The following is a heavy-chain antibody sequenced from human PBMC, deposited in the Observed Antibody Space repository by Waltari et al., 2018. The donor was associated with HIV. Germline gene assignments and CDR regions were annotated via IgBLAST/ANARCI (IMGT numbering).Heavy chain of an antibody. Sequence: EVQLVETGGGLIQPGGSLRLSCAASGFTVSSNYMSWVRQAPGKGLEWFSVIYSGGSTYFADSVKGRFTIARDNSKNTLYLQMNSLRAEDTAVYYCARVLWFGAYYFDYWGQGTLVTVSS. V-gene: IGHV3-53*02. J-gene: IGHJ4*02. CDR2: IYSGGST. D-gene: IGHD3-10*01. CDR1: GFTVSSNY. CDR3: ARVLWFGAYYFDY.